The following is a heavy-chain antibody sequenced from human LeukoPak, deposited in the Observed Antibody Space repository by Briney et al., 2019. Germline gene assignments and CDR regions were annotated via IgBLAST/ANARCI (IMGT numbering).Heavy chain of an antibody. CDR2: ISSSSYT. J-gene: IGHJ5*02. V-gene: IGHV3-11*06. CDR1: GFTFSDYY. Sequence: GGTLRISCAATGFTFSDYYMSWIRQAPGKGLDWVSYISSSSYTNYADSVKGRFTISRDNAKNSLYLQMNSLRAEDTAVYYCARCRGSSWTRFDPWGQGTLVTVSS. CDR3: ARCRGSSWTRFDP. D-gene: IGHD6-13*01.